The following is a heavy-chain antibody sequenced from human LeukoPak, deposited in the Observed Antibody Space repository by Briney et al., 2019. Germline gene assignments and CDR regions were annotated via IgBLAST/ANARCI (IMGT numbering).Heavy chain of an antibody. Sequence: PSETLSLTCTVSGGSISSYYWSWLRQPPGKGLEWIGYIYYSGSTNYNPSLKSRVTISVDTSKNQFSLKLSSVTAADTAVYYCAGYDYDILTGYYIGREEYYFDYWGQGTLVTVSS. V-gene: IGHV4-59*01. CDR3: AGYDYDILTGYYIGREEYYFDY. J-gene: IGHJ4*02. D-gene: IGHD3-9*01. CDR2: IYYSGST. CDR1: GGSISSYY.